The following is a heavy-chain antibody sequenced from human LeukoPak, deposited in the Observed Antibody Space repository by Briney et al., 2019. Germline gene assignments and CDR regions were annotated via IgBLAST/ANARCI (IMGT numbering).Heavy chain of an antibody. J-gene: IGHJ4*02. CDR3: AREGYSGYFGY. Sequence: SETLSLTCTVSGGSISSYYWSWIRQPPGKGLEWIGYIYYSGSTNYNPSLKSRVTISVDTSKNQFSLKLSSVTAADTAVYYCAREGYSGYFGYWGQGTLVTVSS. CDR1: GGSISSYY. D-gene: IGHD6-13*01. V-gene: IGHV4-59*01. CDR2: IYYSGST.